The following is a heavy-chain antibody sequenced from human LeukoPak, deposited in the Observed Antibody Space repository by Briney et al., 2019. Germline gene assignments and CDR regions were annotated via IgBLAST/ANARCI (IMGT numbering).Heavy chain of an antibody. CDR2: FDPEDGET. Sequence: GASVKVSCTVSGYTLTELSMHWVRQAPGKGLEWMGGFDPEDGETIYAQKFQGRVTMTEDTSTDTAYMELSSLRSEDTAVYYCATGPSLYYYDSSGYPSFDYWGQGTLVTVSP. CDR3: ATGPSLYYYDSSGYPSFDY. CDR1: GYTLTELS. V-gene: IGHV1-24*01. D-gene: IGHD3-22*01. J-gene: IGHJ4*02.